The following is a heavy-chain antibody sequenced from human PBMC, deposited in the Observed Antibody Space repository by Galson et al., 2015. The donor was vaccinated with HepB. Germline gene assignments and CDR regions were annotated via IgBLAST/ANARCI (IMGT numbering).Heavy chain of an antibody. Sequence: LSLTCSVSGASISRGNYYWSWIRQPPGMGLEWIGYIYSSGTTYYNPSLKSRVTISLDTSKNQFSLQLSSVTAADTAVYYCARDSGYAMSDYWGQGTLVTVSS. CDR3: ARDSGYAMSDY. D-gene: IGHD5-12*01. CDR2: IYSSGTT. J-gene: IGHJ4*02. CDR1: GASISRGNYY. V-gene: IGHV4-30-4*01.